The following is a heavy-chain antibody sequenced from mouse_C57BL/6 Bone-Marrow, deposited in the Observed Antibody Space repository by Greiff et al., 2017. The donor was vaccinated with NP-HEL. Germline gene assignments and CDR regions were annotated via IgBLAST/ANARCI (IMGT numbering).Heavy chain of an antibody. J-gene: IGHJ2*01. CDR3: AGDYGYDDEGLLDY. Sequence: QVHLHPSFAELMKPGASVKLSCKATGYTFTGYWIEWVKQRPGHGLEWIGEILPGSGSTNYNEKFKGKATFTADTSSNTAYMQLSSLTTEDSAIYYCAGDYGYDDEGLLDYWGQGTTLTVSS. D-gene: IGHD2-2*01. V-gene: IGHV1-9*01. CDR2: ILPGSGST. CDR1: GYTFTGYW.